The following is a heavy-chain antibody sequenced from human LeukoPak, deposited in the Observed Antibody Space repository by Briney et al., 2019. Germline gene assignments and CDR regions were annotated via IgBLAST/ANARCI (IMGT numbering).Heavy chain of an antibody. CDR3: ARGPIVVVITETYFDY. D-gene: IGHD3-22*01. CDR1: GGSISSYY. CDR2: IYTSGST. J-gene: IGHJ4*02. Sequence: SETLSLTCTVSGGSISSYYWSWIRQPAGKGLEWIGRIYTSGSTNYNPSLKSRVTMSVDTSKNQFSLKLSSVTAADTAVYYCARGPIVVVITETYFDYWGQGTLVTVSS. V-gene: IGHV4-4*07.